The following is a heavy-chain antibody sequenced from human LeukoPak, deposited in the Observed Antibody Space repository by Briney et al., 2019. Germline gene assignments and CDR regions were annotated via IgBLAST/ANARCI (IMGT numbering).Heavy chain of an antibody. J-gene: IGHJ4*02. V-gene: IGHV3-66*01. CDR2: IYSGGDT. CDR1: GITVSSNY. CDR3: ARRTGEGFFDY. D-gene: IGHD1-1*01. Sequence: GGSLRLSRAASGITVSSNYMTWVRQAPGKGLEWLSVIYSGGDTYYADSVKGRFTISRGNSKNTLFLQMNSLRAEDTAVYYCARRTGEGFFDYWGQGTLVTVSS.